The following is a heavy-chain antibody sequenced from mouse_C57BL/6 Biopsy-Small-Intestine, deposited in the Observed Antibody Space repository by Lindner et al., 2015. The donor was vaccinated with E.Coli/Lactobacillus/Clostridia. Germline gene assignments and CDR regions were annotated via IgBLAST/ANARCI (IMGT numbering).Heavy chain of an antibody. CDR2: IYPRSGNT. CDR1: GYTFTSYG. V-gene: IGHV1-81*01. J-gene: IGHJ3*01. D-gene: IGHD2-1*01. CDR3: ASFGNSGFAY. Sequence: VQLQESGAELARPGASVKLSCKASGYTFTSYGISWVKQRTGQGLEWIGEIYPRSGNTYYNEKFKGKATLTADKSSSTAYMELRSLTSEDSAVYFCASFGNSGFAYWGQGTLVTVSA.